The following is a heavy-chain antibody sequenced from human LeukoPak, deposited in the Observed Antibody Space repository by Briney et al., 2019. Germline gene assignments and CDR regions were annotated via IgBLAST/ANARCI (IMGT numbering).Heavy chain of an antibody. D-gene: IGHD3-3*01. CDR3: ARDGGAFDI. CDR2: IYYSGST. Sequence: SETLSLTCTVSGGSISSSSYYWGWIRQPPGKGLEWIGSIYYSGSTYYNPSLKSRVTISVDTSKNQFSLMLSPVTAADTAVYYCARDGGAFDIWGQGTMVTVSS. V-gene: IGHV4-39*07. CDR1: GGSISSSSYY. J-gene: IGHJ3*02.